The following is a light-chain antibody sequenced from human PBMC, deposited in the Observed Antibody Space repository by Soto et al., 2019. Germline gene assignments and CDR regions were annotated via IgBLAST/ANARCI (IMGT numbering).Light chain of an antibody. CDR2: SDN. J-gene: IGLJ1*01. Sequence: QLVLTQPPSASGTPGQRVTISCSGNSSNIGSNTVNWYRQLPGTAPALLIYSDNQRPSGVPDRISGSKSGTSASLAISGLQSEDEADYYCAAWDDSLNGYVFGTGTKVTVL. V-gene: IGLV1-44*01. CDR3: AAWDDSLNGYV. CDR1: SSNIGSNT.